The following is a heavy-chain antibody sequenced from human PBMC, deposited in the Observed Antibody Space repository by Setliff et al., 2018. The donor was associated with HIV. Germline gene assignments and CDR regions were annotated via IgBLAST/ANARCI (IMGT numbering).Heavy chain of an antibody. Sequence: PGGSLRLSCAASGFTFSNYAMSWVRQAPGKGLEWVSGISGSGGSTYYVDSVKGRFTISRDNSKNTLYLQMNSLGAADTAVYYCARQLSNSLDYWGQGTLVTVSS. CDR1: GFTFSNYA. V-gene: IGHV3-23*01. D-gene: IGHD1-1*01. CDR3: ARQLSNSLDY. CDR2: ISGSGGST. J-gene: IGHJ4*02.